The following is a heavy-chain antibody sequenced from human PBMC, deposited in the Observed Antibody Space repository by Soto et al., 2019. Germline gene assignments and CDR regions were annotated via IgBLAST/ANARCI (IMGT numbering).Heavy chain of an antibody. D-gene: IGHD1-26*01. CDR3: AREGSEVGAISDYYYGMDV. J-gene: IGHJ6*02. CDR2: MNVSGIRP. V-gene: IGHV1-46*01. Sequence: GASVKVSCKASGYTFTRNYMHWVRQAPGQGLEWMGIMNVSGIRPNYAQKFQGRVTITSDTSTSTVYMELSGLRSEDTAVYYCAREGSEVGAISDYYYGMDVWGQGTTVTVSS. CDR1: GYTFTRNY.